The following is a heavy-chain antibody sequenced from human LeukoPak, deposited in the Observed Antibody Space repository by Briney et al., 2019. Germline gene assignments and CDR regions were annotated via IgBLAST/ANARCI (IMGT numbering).Heavy chain of an antibody. Sequence: GESLKISCKGPGYSFTSYWIGWVRQMPGKGLEWMGIIYPGDSDTRYSPSFQGQVTISADKSISTAYLQWSSLKASDTAMYYCARHRGVVPAASVWFDPWGQGTLVTVSS. CDR3: ARHRGVVPAASVWFDP. V-gene: IGHV5-51*01. J-gene: IGHJ5*02. D-gene: IGHD2-2*01. CDR1: GYSFTSYW. CDR2: IYPGDSDT.